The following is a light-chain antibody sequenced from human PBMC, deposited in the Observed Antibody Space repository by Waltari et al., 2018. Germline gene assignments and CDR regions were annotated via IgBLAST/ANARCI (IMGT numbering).Light chain of an antibody. V-gene: IGKV4-1*01. CDR2: WAS. Sequence: DIVMTQSPDSLAVSLGERATIHCKSSQSVLYNSNNKNYLPWYQQKPGQPPQLLIYWASTRESGVPDRFSGSGSGTDFTLTISSLQAEDVAVYYCQQYYSTITFGQGTRLEIK. J-gene: IGKJ5*01. CDR3: QQYYSTIT. CDR1: QSVLYNSNNKNY.